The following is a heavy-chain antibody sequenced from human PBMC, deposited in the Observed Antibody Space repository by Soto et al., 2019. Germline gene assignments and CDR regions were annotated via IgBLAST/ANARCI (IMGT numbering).Heavy chain of an antibody. V-gene: IGHV4-39*01. CDR2: IYYSGNT. CDR3: ARQKPDSSGYSLFDY. CDR1: GVSISSSSYY. Sequence: SETLSLTCTVSGVSISSSSYYWGWIRQPPGKGLEWIGNIYYSGNTYYNPSLKSRVTISVDTSKNQFSLKLSSVTAADTAVYYCARQKPDSSGYSLFDYWGQGTLVTVSS. D-gene: IGHD3-22*01. J-gene: IGHJ4*02.